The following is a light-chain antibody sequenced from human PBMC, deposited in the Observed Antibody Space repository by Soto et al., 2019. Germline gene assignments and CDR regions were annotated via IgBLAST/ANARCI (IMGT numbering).Light chain of an antibody. V-gene: IGKV3-20*01. J-gene: IGKJ4*01. CDR2: GAS. Sequence: EIVLTQSPGTLSLSPGERVTLSCRASQSVSSSYLAWYQQKPGQAPRLLIYGASSRATGIPGRFSGSGSGTDFTLTISRLEPEDCAVYYCQQYGTSPLTFGGRTKLEIK. CDR1: QSVSSSY. CDR3: QQYGTSPLT.